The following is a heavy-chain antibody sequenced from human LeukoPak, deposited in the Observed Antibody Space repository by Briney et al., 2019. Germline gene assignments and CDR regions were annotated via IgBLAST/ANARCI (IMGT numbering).Heavy chain of an antibody. V-gene: IGHV4-34*01. D-gene: IGHD2-2*01. J-gene: IGHJ4*02. CDR2: XXXXXXX. Sequence: SETLSLXXAVYGGSXXXXXXXXIRQPPGKXXXXXXXXXXXXXXXYNPSLKSRVTISVDTSKNQFSLKLSSVTAADTAVYYCARXXYCSSTSCYAHSDTAPFGGDYWGQGTLVTVSS. CDR1: GGSXXXXX. CDR3: ARXXYCSSTSCYAHSDTAPFGGDY.